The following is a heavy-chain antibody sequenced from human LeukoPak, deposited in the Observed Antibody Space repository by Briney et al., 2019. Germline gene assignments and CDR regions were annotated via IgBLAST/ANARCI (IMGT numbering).Heavy chain of an antibody. J-gene: IGHJ5*02. CDR1: GFTFSSYG. CDR3: ARGVYSSSADWFDP. CDR2: IWYDGSNK. Sequence: PGRSLRLSCAASGFTFSSYGMHWVRQAPGKGLEWVAVIWYDGSNKYYADPVKGRFTISRDNSKNTLYLQMNSLRAEDTAVYYCARGVYSSSADWFDPWGQGTLVTVSS. D-gene: IGHD6-6*01. V-gene: IGHV3-33*01.